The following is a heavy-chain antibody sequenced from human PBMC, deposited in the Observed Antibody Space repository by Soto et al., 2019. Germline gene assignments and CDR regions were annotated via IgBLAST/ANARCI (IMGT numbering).Heavy chain of an antibody. CDR1: GFTFSSYS. CDR3: AREAEGIVVSRNFDL. V-gene: IGHV3-21*01. J-gene: IGHJ5*02. Sequence: EVQLVESGGGLVKPGGSLRLSCVASGFTFSSYSVNWVRQAPGKGLEWVSSISSSSSYIYFADAVRGRFTISRDNAKNSVYLQMNSLRAEDTAVYYCAREAEGIVVSRNFDLWGQGTLVTVSS. D-gene: IGHD6-19*01. CDR2: ISSSSSYI.